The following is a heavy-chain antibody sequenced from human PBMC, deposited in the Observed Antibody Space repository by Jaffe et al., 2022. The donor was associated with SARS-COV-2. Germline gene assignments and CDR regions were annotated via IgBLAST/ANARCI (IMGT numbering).Heavy chain of an antibody. CDR2: IWFDGSDE. CDR1: GFSFSNYG. Sequence: QVQLVESGGGVVQPGRSLRLSCAASGFSFSNYGMHWVRQAPGKGLEWVAVIWFDGSDEYYVDSVKGRFTISRDNSKNTLSLQMNSLRTEDTGVYYCSRGSPHYGSGTLTNDYWGQGTLVTVSS. J-gene: IGHJ4*02. V-gene: IGHV3-33*01. CDR3: SRGSPHYGSGTLTNDY. D-gene: IGHD3-10*01.